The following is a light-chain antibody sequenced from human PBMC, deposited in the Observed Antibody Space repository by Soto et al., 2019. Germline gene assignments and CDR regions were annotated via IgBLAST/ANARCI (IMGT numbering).Light chain of an antibody. CDR2: VVS. Sequence: QSALTQPASVSGSPGQSITISCTGTSSDVGGYKYVSWYQQHPDKAPKLIIYVVSNRPSGVSNRFSGSKSGNTASLTISGLQAEDEADYYCGSYTSSDTPNVFGTGTKLTVL. CDR3: GSYTSSDTPNV. V-gene: IGLV2-14*01. CDR1: SSDVGGYKY. J-gene: IGLJ1*01.